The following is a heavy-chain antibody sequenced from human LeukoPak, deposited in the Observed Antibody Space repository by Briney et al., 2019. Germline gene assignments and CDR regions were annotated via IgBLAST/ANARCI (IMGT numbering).Heavy chain of an antibody. CDR3: ARNQNNVIHS. Sequence: ASVKVSCKASGYRFTGYNIDWVRQAPGQRPEWMGRINAENGDTEYSQKFQGRVTITRDTSASTCYVELSSLRSEDTAVYYCARNQNNVIHSWGQGTLVTVSS. CDR2: INAENGDT. D-gene: IGHD2/OR15-2a*01. CDR1: GYRFTGYN. J-gene: IGHJ4*02. V-gene: IGHV1-3*01.